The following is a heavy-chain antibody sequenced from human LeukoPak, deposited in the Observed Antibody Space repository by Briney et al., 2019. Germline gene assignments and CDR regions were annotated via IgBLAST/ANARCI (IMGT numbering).Heavy chain of an antibody. J-gene: IGHJ4*02. CDR2: INPSAGST. D-gene: IGHD6-25*01. V-gene: IGHV1-46*03. Sequence: ASVKVSCKASGYTFTSYYIHWVRQAPGQGLEWMAIINPSAGSTSSAQRFQGRVTMTRDTSTSTVYMELSSLRSEDTAMYYCARERQRPYYFDYWGQGTLVTVSS. CDR3: ARERQRPYYFDY. CDR1: GYTFTSYY.